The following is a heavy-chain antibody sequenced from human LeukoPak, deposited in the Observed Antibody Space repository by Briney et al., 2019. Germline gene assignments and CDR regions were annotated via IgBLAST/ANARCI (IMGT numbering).Heavy chain of an antibody. CDR2: VNGDGSDT. D-gene: IGHD4-17*01. Sequence: GGSLRLSCAASGFTFSSHSMYWVRQAPGKGLVWVSRVNGDGSDTRYADSVKGRFTISRDNAKNTLYLQMNSLRAEDTAVYYCARDFMDYGGRYYFDYWGQGTLVTVSS. CDR3: ARDFMDYGGRYYFDY. J-gene: IGHJ4*02. V-gene: IGHV3-74*01. CDR1: GFTFSSHS.